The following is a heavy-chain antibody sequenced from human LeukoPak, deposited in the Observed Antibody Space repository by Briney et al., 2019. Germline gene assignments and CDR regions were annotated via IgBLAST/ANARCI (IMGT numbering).Heavy chain of an antibody. CDR1: GFTFSNYE. J-gene: IGHJ5*02. V-gene: IGHV3-48*03. Sequence: GGSLRLSCAASGFTFSNYEMNWVRQAPGKGLEWVSYISRSGSTIYYADSVKGRFTISRDNAKNSLYLQMNSLRAEDTAVYYCARDRAPVSSSTLPNWFDPWGQGTLVTVSS. D-gene: IGHD6-13*01. CDR2: ISRSGSTI. CDR3: ARDRAPVSSSTLPNWFDP.